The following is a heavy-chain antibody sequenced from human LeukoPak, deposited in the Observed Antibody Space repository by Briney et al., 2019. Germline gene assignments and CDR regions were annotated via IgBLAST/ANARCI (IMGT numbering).Heavy chain of an antibody. V-gene: IGHV3-23*01. CDR2: IGGLGGST. D-gene: IGHD3-22*01. J-gene: IGHJ4*02. Sequence: GGSLRLSCAASGFTFSSYAMSWVRQAPGKGLVWVSSIGGLGGSTFYAVSVKGRFTISRDNSKNTLYLQMNSLRAEDTAVYYCGKRPDRSYYDRTGYYYFDYWGQGTLVTVSS. CDR3: GKRPDRSYYDRTGYYYFDY. CDR1: GFTFSSYA.